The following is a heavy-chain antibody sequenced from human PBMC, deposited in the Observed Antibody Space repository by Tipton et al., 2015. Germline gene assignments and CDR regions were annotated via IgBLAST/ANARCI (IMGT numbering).Heavy chain of an antibody. D-gene: IGHD2-2*02. CDR1: AYSISSDYY. V-gene: IGHV4-38-2*01. CDR2: ISHSGNT. CDR3: ARQGKYRALSHFDY. Sequence: LRLSCAVSAYSISSDYYWGWIRQPPGKGLEWIGSISHSGNTYYNPSLKSRVTMSRDTSKNQFSLKLTSVTAADTAVYYCARQGKYRALSHFDYWGQGKLVTVSS. J-gene: IGHJ4*02.